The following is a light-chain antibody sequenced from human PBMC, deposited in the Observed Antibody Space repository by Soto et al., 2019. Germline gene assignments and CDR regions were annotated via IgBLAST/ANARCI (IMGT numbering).Light chain of an antibody. CDR1: QSVAGN. Sequence: EIVMTQSPATLSVSPGETATLSCRASQSVAGNLAWYQQRPGQAPRLLIYDASDRATGIPDRFSGSGSGTDFTLTISRLVPEDFAVYYCQQYGSSGTFGQGTKVDIK. CDR3: QQYGSSGT. V-gene: IGKV3-20*01. CDR2: DAS. J-gene: IGKJ1*01.